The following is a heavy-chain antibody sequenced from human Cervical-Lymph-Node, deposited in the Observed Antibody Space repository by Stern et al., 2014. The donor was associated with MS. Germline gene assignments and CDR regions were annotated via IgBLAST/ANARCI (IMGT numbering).Heavy chain of an antibody. CDR1: GFTFSSAW. J-gene: IGHJ6*02. CDR2: INGKRDGGTT. Sequence: EVQLVESGGGLVKPGGSLRLSCEASGFTFSSAWMSWVRQAPGKGLEWVGRINGKRDGGTTDYAAPGKGTFTILKAASLNILYMHMNSLRTEDAALYCCRTAYYYYGMDVWGQGTTVTVSS. V-gene: IGHV3-15*01. CDR3: RTAYYYYGMDV.